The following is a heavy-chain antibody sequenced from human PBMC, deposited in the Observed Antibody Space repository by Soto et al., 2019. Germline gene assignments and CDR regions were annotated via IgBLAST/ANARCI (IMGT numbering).Heavy chain of an antibody. CDR2: IYYSGNT. D-gene: IGHD3-10*01. CDR1: GGSISSSSYY. J-gene: IGHJ4*02. V-gene: IGHV4-39*01. CDR3: ARLFFFGSGSYYNRPFYF. Sequence: SETLSLTCTVSGGSISSSSYYWGWIRQPPGKGLEWIGSIYYSGNTYYNPSLKSRVTISVDTAKNQFSLKLSSVTAADTAVYYCARLFFFGSGSYYNRPFYFRGRRTLVTVSS.